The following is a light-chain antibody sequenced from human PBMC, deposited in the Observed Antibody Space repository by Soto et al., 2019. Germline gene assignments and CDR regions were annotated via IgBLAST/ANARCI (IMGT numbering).Light chain of an antibody. CDR3: QQRSNWPST. CDR2: DAS. Sequence: EIVLTQSPATLSLSPGDRSTLSCRASQIVSSYLAGYQQKPGQAPRLLSYDASNSATGIPARFSGSGSGTDFTLTITTLEPEDFAIYYCQQRSNWPSTFGGGTKVEIK. V-gene: IGKV3-11*01. CDR1: QIVSSY. J-gene: IGKJ4*01.